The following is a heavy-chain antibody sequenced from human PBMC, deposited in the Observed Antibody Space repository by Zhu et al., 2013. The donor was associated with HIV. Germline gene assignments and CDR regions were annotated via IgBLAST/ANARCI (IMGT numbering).Heavy chain of an antibody. CDR1: GGTFSSYA. CDR2: IIPIFGTA. Sequence: QVQLVQSGAEVKKPGSSVKVSCKASGGTFSSYAISWVRQAPGQGLEWMGGIIPIFGTANYAQKFQGRVTITADESTSTAYMELSSLRSEDTAVYYCASQPQVLHGPTHCGGDCYVEDWGQGTLVTVSS. D-gene: IGHD2-21*02. CDR3: ASQPQVLHGPTHCGGDCYVED. J-gene: IGHJ4*02. V-gene: IGHV1-69*01.